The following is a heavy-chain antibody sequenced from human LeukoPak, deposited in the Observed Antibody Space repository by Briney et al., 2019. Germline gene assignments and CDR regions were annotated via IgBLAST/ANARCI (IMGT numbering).Heavy chain of an antibody. CDR1: GFTFSTYW. CDR3: ARDSAGNDY. Sequence: GGSLRLSCAASGFTFSTYWMSWVRQAPGKGLEWVANIKQDGSEKYYVDSVKGRFTISRDNAKNSLYLQMNSLGAEDTAMYYCARDSAGNDYWGQGTLVTVSS. J-gene: IGHJ4*02. V-gene: IGHV3-7*01. CDR2: IKQDGSEK. D-gene: IGHD6-13*01.